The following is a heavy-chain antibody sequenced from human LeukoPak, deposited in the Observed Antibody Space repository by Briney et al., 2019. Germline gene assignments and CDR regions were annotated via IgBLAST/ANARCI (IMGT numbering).Heavy chain of an antibody. V-gene: IGHV1-46*01. J-gene: IGHJ5*02. Sequence: ASVKVSCKASGYTFTSYYMHWVRQAPGQGLEWMGIINPSGGSTSYAQKFQGRVTMPSDTSTSTVYMELSSLRSEDTAVYYCARSFIPLSSVLRFLDRVPGGWFDPWGQGTLVTVSS. CDR3: ARSFIPLSSVLRFLDRVPGGWFDP. D-gene: IGHD3-3*01. CDR2: INPSGGST. CDR1: GYTFTSYY.